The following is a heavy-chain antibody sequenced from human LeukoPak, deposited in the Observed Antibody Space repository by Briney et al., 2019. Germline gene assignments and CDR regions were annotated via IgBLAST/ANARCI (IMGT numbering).Heavy chain of an antibody. J-gene: IGHJ4*02. V-gene: IGHV1-18*01. CDR3: ARGKGARDY. Sequence: EASVKVSCKASGYTFITYGITWVRQAPGQGLEWMGWISTYNGDTNYAQKLQGRVTKTTDTSTYTAYMELRSLRSDDTAVYFCARGKGARDYWGQGTLVTVSS. CDR2: ISTYNGDT. CDR1: GYTFITYG.